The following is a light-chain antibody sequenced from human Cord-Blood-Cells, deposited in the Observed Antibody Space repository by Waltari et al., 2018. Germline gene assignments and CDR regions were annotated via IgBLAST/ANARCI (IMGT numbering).Light chain of an antibody. Sequence: DIVLTQSPATLSLSPGERATLSCRASQSVSSYLAWYQQKPGQAPRPLIYDASNRATGIPARFSGSGSGTDFTLTISSLEPEDFAVYYCQQRSNWRVTFGGGTKVEIK. V-gene: IGKV3-11*01. CDR2: DAS. CDR1: QSVSSY. CDR3: QQRSNWRVT. J-gene: IGKJ4*01.